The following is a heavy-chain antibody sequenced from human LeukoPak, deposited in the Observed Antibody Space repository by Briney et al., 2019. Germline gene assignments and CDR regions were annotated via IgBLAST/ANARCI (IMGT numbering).Heavy chain of an antibody. Sequence: SETLSLTCTVSGGSISSYYWSWIRQPPGKGLEWIGYIYYSGSTNYNPSLKSRVTISVDTSKNQFSLKLSSVTAADTAVYYCARTTVGYHDTTGPDAFDIWGQGTMVIVSS. CDR2: IYYSGST. J-gene: IGHJ3*02. CDR1: GGSISSYY. V-gene: IGHV4-59*01. D-gene: IGHD4-23*01. CDR3: ARTTVGYHDTTGPDAFDI.